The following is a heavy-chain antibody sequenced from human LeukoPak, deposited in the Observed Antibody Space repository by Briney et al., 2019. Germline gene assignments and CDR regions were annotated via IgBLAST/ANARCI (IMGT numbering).Heavy chain of an antibody. J-gene: IGHJ4*02. CDR3: VSFMVRGGYFDY. CDR1: GFTFSSYA. D-gene: IGHD3-10*01. V-gene: IGHV3-23*01. CDR2: ISGSGGST. Sequence: PGGSLRLSCAASGFTFSSYAMSWVRQAPGKGLEWVSAISGSGGSTYYADSVKGRFTISRDNSKNTLYLQMNSLRAEDTAVYYCVSFMVRGGYFDYWGQGTLVTVSS.